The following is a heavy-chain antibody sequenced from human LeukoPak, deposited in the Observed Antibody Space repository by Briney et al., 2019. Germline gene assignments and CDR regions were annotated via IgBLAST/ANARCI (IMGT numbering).Heavy chain of an antibody. J-gene: IGHJ5*02. CDR3: VRGCMYCEWKTWFDP. D-gene: IGHD2-21*01. Sequence: GGSLRLSCAASGFTFNTYDMHWVRQGPGKPLEWVAAVGTLHDTFYPNSVKGRFTISRENARNSVFLQMNSLGAGDTAIYYCVRGCMYCEWKTWFDPWGQGTLVTVSS. CDR2: VGTLHDT. CDR1: GFTFNTYD. V-gene: IGHV3-13*01.